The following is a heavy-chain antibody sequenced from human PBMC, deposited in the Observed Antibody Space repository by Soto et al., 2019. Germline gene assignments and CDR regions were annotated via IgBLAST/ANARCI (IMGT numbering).Heavy chain of an antibody. CDR2: ISYDGGNK. CDR1: GLTFSTYV. J-gene: IGHJ6*02. V-gene: IGHV3-30*18. D-gene: IGHD5-18*01. Sequence: GGSLRLSCAASGLTFSTYVMHWVRQAPGKGLEWVALISYDGGNKYYAESVKGRFTISRDNSKNTLYLQTNSLRTEDTAMYHCAKVDTAMAYFNAMDVWGQGTTVTVSS. CDR3: AKVDTAMAYFNAMDV.